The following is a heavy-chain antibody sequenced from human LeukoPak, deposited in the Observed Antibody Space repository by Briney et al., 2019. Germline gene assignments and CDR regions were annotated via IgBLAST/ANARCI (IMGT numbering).Heavy chain of an antibody. Sequence: PSETLSLTCTVSGGSINGYYWSWFRQPPGKGLEWFGWIHSSGSTEDNPSLKSRVTMSVDTSKNQISLKLYSVTAADTAVYYCVSEGYDSSGYYLDSWGQGTLVTVSS. V-gene: IGHV4-59*01. D-gene: IGHD3-22*01. CDR3: VSEGYDSSGYYLDS. CDR2: IHSSGST. CDR1: GGSINGYY. J-gene: IGHJ4*02.